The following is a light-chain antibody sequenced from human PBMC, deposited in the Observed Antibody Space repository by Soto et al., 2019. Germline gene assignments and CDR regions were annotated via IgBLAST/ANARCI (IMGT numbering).Light chain of an antibody. CDR2: GAS. Sequence: DIQLTQSPSFLSASVGDRVTITCRASQGVNNYLAWYQQTPGKAPKFLIYGASTLYSGVPSRFSGSGSGTDFTLTISSLQPEDFATYYCQHLNSYSAAFGQGTKVEVK. J-gene: IGKJ1*01. CDR1: QGVNNY. V-gene: IGKV1-9*01. CDR3: QHLNSYSAA.